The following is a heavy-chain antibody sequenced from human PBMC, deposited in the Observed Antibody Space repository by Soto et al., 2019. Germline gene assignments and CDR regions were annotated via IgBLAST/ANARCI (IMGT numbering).Heavy chain of an antibody. V-gene: IGHV3-11*06. CDR1: AFIFSDYY. CDR2: ISSSGSYT. D-gene: IGHD2-21*01. Sequence: QVQLVESGGTLVKPGGSLRLSCTASAFIFSDYYMTWIRQAPGKGLEWISYISSSGSYTGYADSVKGRFTISRDNAKNSLDLQMNSLRAEETAVYYCARAGISSGSEYFFDYWGQGTLVIVSS. J-gene: IGHJ4*02. CDR3: ARAGISSGSEYFFDY.